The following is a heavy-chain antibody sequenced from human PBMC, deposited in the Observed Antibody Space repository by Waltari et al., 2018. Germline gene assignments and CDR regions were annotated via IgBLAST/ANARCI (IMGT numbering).Heavy chain of an antibody. V-gene: IGHV4-39*01. CDR2: IFYSGPT. D-gene: IGHD3-9*01. J-gene: IGHJ5*01. Sequence: QLRESGPGLVKPSETLSLRCSVSGGSMISSSYFWAWIRQPPGKGLEWIGSIFYSGPTYQNPSLKSRVAMSIDTSNKHFSLRMTSMTAADTAMYYCARHEDDVSTGHFTWFDSWGQGTLVIVSS. CDR1: GGSMISSSYF. CDR3: ARHEDDVSTGHFTWFDS.